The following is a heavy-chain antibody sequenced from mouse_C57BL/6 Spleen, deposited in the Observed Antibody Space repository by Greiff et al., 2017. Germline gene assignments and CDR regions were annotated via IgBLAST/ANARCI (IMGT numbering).Heavy chain of an antibody. CDR1: GYTFTSYW. Sequence: QVQLQQPGAELVRPGSSVKLSCKASGYTFTSYWMHWVKQRPIQGLEWIGNIDPSDSETHYNQKFKDKATLTVDKSSSTAYMQLSSLTSEDPAVYYCARDGAYDYEAWFAYWGQGTLVTVSA. CDR2: IDPSDSET. CDR3: ARDGAYDYEAWFAY. V-gene: IGHV1-52*01. J-gene: IGHJ3*01. D-gene: IGHD2-4*01.